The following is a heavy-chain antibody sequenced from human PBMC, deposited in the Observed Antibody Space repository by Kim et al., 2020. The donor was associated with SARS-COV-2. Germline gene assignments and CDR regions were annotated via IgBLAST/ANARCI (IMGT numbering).Heavy chain of an antibody. V-gene: IGHV3-49*04. CDR3: TAYYGSGVFGY. CDR2: IRSKTYGGTT. Sequence: GGSLRLSCTASRFTFGDYAMSWVRQAPGKGLEWVGFIRSKTYGGTTEYAASVKGRFTISREDSKSIAYLQMNSLRTEETAVYYCTAYYGSGVFGYWGQGTLVTVSS. J-gene: IGHJ4*02. D-gene: IGHD3-10*01. CDR1: RFTFGDYA.